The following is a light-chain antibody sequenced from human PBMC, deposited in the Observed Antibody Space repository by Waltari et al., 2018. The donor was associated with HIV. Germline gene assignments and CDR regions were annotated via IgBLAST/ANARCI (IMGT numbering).Light chain of an antibody. CDR1: QSLVYSDGDTY. CDR2: KVS. J-gene: IGKJ4*01. CDR3: RQGTHWPVT. V-gene: IGKV2-30*01. Sequence: DVVMTQSPLSLPVTLGQPASISCRSSQSLVYSDGDTYLNWFQQRPGQSPRRLLYKVSNRDSGVPDRFSGSGSGTDFTLKISRVEAEDVGVYYCRQGTHWPVTFGGGTKVEIK.